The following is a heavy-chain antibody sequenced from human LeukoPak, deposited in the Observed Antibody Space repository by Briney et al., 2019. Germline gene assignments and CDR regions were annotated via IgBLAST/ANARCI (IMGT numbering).Heavy chain of an antibody. D-gene: IGHD2-2*02. CDR3: AKDPYTTQFVYLFDY. CDR1: GFTFSDYG. V-gene: IGHV3-30*18. Sequence: GRSLRLSCAASGFTFSDYGMHWVRQAPGKGLEWVALISYDGSNKDYTDSVKGRFTISRDNSKNTLYLQMNSLRAEDTAVYYCAKDPYTTQFVYLFDYWGQGTLVTVSS. CDR2: ISYDGSNK. J-gene: IGHJ4*02.